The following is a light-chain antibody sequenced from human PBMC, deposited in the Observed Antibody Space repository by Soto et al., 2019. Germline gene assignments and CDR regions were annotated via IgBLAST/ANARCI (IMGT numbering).Light chain of an antibody. Sequence: HSALTQPASGSGSPGQSITISCTGTSSDVGAYNYDSWYQQHPGKVPKLIIYDVNNRPSGVSNRFSGSKSGNTASLTISGLQTEHEADYYCSSYTSATTYVFGTGTKVTVL. V-gene: IGLV2-14*01. CDR3: SSYTSATTYV. J-gene: IGLJ1*01. CDR2: DVN. CDR1: SSDVGAYNY.